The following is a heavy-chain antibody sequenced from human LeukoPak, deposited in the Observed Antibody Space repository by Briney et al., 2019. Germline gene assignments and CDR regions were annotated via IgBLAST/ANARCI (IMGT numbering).Heavy chain of an antibody. CDR1: GFTVSSNY. CDR2: IYSGGST. D-gene: IGHD5-18*01. Sequence: GGSLRLSRAASGFTVSSNYMSWVRQAPGKGLEWVSVIYSGGSTYYAGSVKGRFTISRDNSKNTLYLQMNSLRAEDTAVYYCARIVDTALLVDYWGQGTLVTVSS. J-gene: IGHJ4*02. V-gene: IGHV3-66*01. CDR3: ARIVDTALLVDY.